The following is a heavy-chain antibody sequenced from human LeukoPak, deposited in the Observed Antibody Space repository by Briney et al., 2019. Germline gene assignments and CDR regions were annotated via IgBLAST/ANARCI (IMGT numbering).Heavy chain of an antibody. CDR3: ARGGYSSGWYVY. V-gene: IGHV4-38-2*02. Sequence: SETLSLTCTVSGYSISSGYYWGWIRQPPGKGLEWIGSIYHGGSTYYNPSLKSRVTISVDTSKNQFSLKLSSVTAADTAVYYCARGGYSSGWYVYWGQGTLVTVSS. D-gene: IGHD6-19*01. CDR2: IYHGGST. J-gene: IGHJ4*02. CDR1: GYSISSGYY.